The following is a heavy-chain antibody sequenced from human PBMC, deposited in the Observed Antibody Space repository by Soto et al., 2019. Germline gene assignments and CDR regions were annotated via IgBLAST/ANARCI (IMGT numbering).Heavy chain of an antibody. D-gene: IGHD2-15*01. CDR1: GFTFNSYG. CDR2: IEYNAKNR. CDR3: AREGDDSCSVTRCFHYYGLDV. J-gene: IGHJ6*02. Sequence: QVQLVASGGGVVQPGTSLRLSCTASGFTFNSYGIHWVRQAPGKGLEWLALIEYNAKNRFYADSVKGRFSISRDNSRNTVYLLVHGLRAEDTAVYYCAREGDDSCSVTRCFHYYGLDVWGQGTTVIVSS. V-gene: IGHV3-33*05.